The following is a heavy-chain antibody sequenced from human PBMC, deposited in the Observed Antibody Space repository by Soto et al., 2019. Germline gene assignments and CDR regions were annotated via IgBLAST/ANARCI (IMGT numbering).Heavy chain of an antibody. CDR2: IYHSGNT. D-gene: IGHD3-10*01. V-gene: IGHV4-4*02. CDR3: ARRWGEGRVDY. Sequence: SATLSLICAVSGGSISSSNWWSWVRQPPGKGLEWIGEIYHSGNTNYNPSLKSRVTMAVDKSRNQFSLKLSSVTAADTAVYYCARRWGEGRVDYWGQGTPVTVSS. CDR1: GGSISSSNW. J-gene: IGHJ4*02.